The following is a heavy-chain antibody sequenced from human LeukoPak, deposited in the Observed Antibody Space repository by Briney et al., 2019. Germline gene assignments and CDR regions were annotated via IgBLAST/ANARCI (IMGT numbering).Heavy chain of an antibody. CDR3: TSYRAYYYDSSGYPREDYFDY. CDR2: IKRKTDGGTT. Sequence: GGSLRLSRAASLFTLSNAWMSSVGEAPGKGGEWVGRIKRKTDGGTTDYAPPVKGRFTISRDGSKNTLYLQMNSLKTEDTAVYYCTSYRAYYYDSSGYPREDYFDYWGQGTLVTVSS. V-gene: IGHV3-15*01. CDR1: LFTLSNAW. D-gene: IGHD3-22*01. J-gene: IGHJ4*02.